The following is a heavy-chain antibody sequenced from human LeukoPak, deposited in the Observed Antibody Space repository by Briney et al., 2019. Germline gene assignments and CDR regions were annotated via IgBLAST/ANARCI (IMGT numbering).Heavy chain of an antibody. V-gene: IGHV3-9*01. CDR3: AKDRHNYYYYGMDV. J-gene: IGHJ6*02. CDR2: ISWNSGGI. Sequence: GRSLRLFCAASGFTFDDYAMHWVRQAPGKGLEWVSGISWNSGGIDYADSVKGRFTISRDNAKNSLYLQMNSLRPEDTALYYCAKDRHNYYYYGMDVWGQGTTVTVSS. CDR1: GFTFDDYA.